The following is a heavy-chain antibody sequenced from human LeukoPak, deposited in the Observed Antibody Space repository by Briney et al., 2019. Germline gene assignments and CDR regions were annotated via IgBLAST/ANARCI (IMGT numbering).Heavy chain of an antibody. CDR2: ISAYNGNT. CDR1: GYTFTSYG. D-gene: IGHD1-26*01. CDR3: ARVTQWELRGNYYFDY. J-gene: IGHJ4*02. Sequence: ASVKVSCKASGYTFTSYGISWVRQAPGQGLEWMGWISAYNGNTNYAQKLQGRVTMTTDTSTSTAYMELRSLRSDDTAVYYCARVTQWELRGNYYFDYWGQGTLVTVSS. V-gene: IGHV1-18*01.